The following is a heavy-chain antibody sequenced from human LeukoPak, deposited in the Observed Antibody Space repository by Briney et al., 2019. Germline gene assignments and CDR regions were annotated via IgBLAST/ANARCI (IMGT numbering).Heavy chain of an antibody. CDR3: ASVPVHCSGGSCPLDY. Sequence: SGGSLRLSCAASGFTVSSNYMSWVRQAPGKGLEWDSIIYSGGSTYYANSVQGRFSVSRDNSKNTLYLQINSLRAEDTAVYYCASVPVHCSGGSCPLDYWGQGTLVTVSS. V-gene: IGHV3-53*01. CDR2: IYSGGST. CDR1: GFTVSSNY. D-gene: IGHD2-15*01. J-gene: IGHJ4*02.